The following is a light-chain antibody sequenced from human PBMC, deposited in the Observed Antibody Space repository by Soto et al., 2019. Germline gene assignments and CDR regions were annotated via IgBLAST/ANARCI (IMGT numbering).Light chain of an antibody. J-gene: IGKJ2*01. Sequence: EIVLTQSPGTLSLSLGERATLSCRASQSVSSKYVAWYQQKPGQAPSLLIYGTSNRAAYVPDRFSATGSGTDFSLTISRLQPEDSAVYSCQHYGGSPPDTFGQGTKLEIK. CDR1: QSVSSKY. CDR3: QHYGGSPPDT. V-gene: IGKV3-20*01. CDR2: GTS.